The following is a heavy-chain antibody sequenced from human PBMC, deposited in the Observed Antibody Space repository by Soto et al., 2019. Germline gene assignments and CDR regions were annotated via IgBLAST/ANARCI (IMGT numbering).Heavy chain of an antibody. CDR1: GYPLTAKY. V-gene: IGHV1-2*02. Sequence: GASVKVSCKASGYPLTAKYLHWVRQAPRQGLEWMGWINPSSGGTKEAQKFRGRVTMTRDTSISAAYMELSRLTSDDTAVYYCAKGGSSWTEWFDPWGQGTLVTVYS. J-gene: IGHJ5*02. CDR3: AKGGSSWTEWFDP. CDR2: INPSSGGT. D-gene: IGHD6-13*01.